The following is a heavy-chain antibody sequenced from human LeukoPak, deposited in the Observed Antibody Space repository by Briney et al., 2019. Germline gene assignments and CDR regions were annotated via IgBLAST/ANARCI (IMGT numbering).Heavy chain of an antibody. V-gene: IGHV4-4*07. D-gene: IGHD2-15*01. CDR3: ARVRYCSGGSCLDY. J-gene: IGHJ4*02. CDR2: IYTSGST. CDR1: GGSINSYY. Sequence: SETLSLTCTVSGGSINSYYWSWIRQPAGKGLEWIGRIYTSGSTNYNPSLKSRVTMSVDTSKNHFSLKLTSMTAADTAVYYCARVRYCSGGSCLDYWGQGTLVTVSS.